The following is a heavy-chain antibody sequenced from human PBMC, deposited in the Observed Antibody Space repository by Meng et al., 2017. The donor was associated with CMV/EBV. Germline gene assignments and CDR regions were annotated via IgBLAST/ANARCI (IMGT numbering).Heavy chain of an antibody. V-gene: IGHV1-69*05. Sequence: SVKVSCKASGGTFSSYAISWVRQAPGQGLEWMGGIIPIFGTANYAQKFQGRVTITTDESTSTAYMELSSLRSEDTAVYYCARGYCSSTSCYTPQPGLEYYYYYYGMDVWGQGTTVAVSS. CDR2: IIPIFGTA. D-gene: IGHD2-2*02. J-gene: IGHJ6*02. CDR1: GGTFSSYA. CDR3: ARGYCSSTSCYTPQPGLEYYYYYYGMDV.